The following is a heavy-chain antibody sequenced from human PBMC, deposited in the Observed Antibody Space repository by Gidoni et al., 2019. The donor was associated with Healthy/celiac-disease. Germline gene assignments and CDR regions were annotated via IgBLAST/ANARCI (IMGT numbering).Heavy chain of an antibody. J-gene: IGHJ5*02. V-gene: IGHV3-23*01. Sequence: EVQLFESGGGLVQPGGSLRLSCSASGFTFRSYAMSWVRQAPGKGLEWGSAISGSGCSTYYADSVKGRFTISRDNSKNTLYLQMNSLRAEDTAVYYCAKTYYYDSSGYEMGWFDPWGQGTLVTVSS. CDR1: GFTFRSYA. D-gene: IGHD3-22*01. CDR3: AKTYYYDSSGYEMGWFDP. CDR2: ISGSGCST.